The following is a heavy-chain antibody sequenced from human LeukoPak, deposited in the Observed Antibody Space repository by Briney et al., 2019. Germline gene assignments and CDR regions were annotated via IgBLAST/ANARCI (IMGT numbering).Heavy chain of an antibody. V-gene: IGHV1-3*02. D-gene: IGHD4-23*01. CDR2: TNGATGNT. Sequence: AASVKVSCKASGYTFTNFALHWVRQAPGQRLEWMGWTNGATGNTRFSQDFQGRLTIAIDASASTAYIELSSLRSEDTAVYYCARSPGGNARTWLDYWGQGTLVTVSS. CDR1: GYTFTNFA. CDR3: ARSPGGNARTWLDY. J-gene: IGHJ4*02.